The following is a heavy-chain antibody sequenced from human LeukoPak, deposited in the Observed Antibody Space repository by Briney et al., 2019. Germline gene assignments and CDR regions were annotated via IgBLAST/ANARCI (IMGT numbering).Heavy chain of an antibody. Sequence: SETLSLTCTVSGVSISSGSYYWSWIRQPAGKGLEWIGRFYPSGSTNYNPSLKSRVTISGDTSKNQLSLNLSSMTAADTAVYYCAREKVNYYGSGSDYKTTYFIDVWGKGTTVTVSS. D-gene: IGHD3-10*01. CDR2: FYPSGST. CDR3: AREKVNYYGSGSDYKTTYFIDV. J-gene: IGHJ6*03. CDR1: GVSISSGSYY. V-gene: IGHV4-61*02.